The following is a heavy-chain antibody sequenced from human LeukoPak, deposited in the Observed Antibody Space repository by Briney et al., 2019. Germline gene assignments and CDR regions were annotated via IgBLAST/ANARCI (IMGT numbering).Heavy chain of an antibody. D-gene: IGHD6-13*01. CDR3: AKRRPRGIAAAGTYLDH. CDR1: GFTFSSYA. Sequence: PGGSLRLSCAASGFTFSSYAMSWVRQAPGKGLEWVSAISGSGGSTYYADSVKGRFTISRDNSKNTLYLQMNSLRAEDTAVYYCAKRRPRGIAAAGTYLDHWGQGTLVTVSS. CDR2: ISGSGGST. V-gene: IGHV3-23*01. J-gene: IGHJ4*02.